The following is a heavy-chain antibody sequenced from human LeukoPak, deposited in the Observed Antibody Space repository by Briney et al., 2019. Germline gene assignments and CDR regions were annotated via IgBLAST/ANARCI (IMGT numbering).Heavy chain of an antibody. J-gene: IGHJ6*03. V-gene: IGHV4-59*01. CDR3: ARVGSFDSSGQYYYYYYMDV. D-gene: IGHD3-22*01. Sequence: PSETLSLTCTVSGGSISSYYWSWIRQPPGKGLEWIGYIFYSGSTNYNPSLKSRVTISVDTSKNQFSLKLSSVTAADTAVYYCARVGSFDSSGQYYYYYYMDVWGKGTTVTVSS. CDR1: GGSISSYY. CDR2: IFYSGST.